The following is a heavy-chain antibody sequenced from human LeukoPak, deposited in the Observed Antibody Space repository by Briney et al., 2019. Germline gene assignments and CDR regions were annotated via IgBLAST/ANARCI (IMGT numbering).Heavy chain of an antibody. V-gene: IGHV4-59*01. CDR3: VRLDPQFDSFDV. CDR2: VFYTGST. CDR1: GGSISTYY. D-gene: IGHD6-19*01. J-gene: IGHJ3*01. Sequence: SETLSLTCIVSGGSISTYYWTWIRQPPGKGLEWNGNVFYTGSTNYNPSLQSRVTVSVDTSKNQFYLQLASVAAADTAVYYCVRLDPQFDSFDVWGQGTLVTVSS.